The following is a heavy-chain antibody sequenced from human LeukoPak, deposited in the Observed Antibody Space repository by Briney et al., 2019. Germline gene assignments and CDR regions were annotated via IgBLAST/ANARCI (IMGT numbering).Heavy chain of an antibody. CDR1: GFTFDDYA. CDR2: ISWNSGSI. V-gene: IGHV3-9*01. CDR3: AKGLGRSCYYDDY. D-gene: IGHD3-22*01. J-gene: IGHJ4*02. Sequence: PGRSLRLSCAASGFTFDDYAMHWVRQAPGKGLEWVSGISWNSGSIGYADSVKGRFTISRDNAKNSLYLQMNSLRAEDTAVYYCAKGLGRSCYYDDYWGQGTLVTVSS.